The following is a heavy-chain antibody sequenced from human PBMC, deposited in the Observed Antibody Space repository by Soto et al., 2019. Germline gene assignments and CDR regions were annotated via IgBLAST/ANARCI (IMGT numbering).Heavy chain of an antibody. CDR2: IFYTGST. J-gene: IGHJ6*02. Sequence: SETLSLTCTVSGGSISTYYWSWIRQPPGKGLEWIGYIFYTGSTNYNPSLKSRATISVDRSKNQFSLKLSSVTAADTAVYYCAGSGYYHNSGMDVWGQGTTVTVSS. V-gene: IGHV4-59*12. D-gene: IGHD3-22*01. CDR1: GGSISTYY. CDR3: AGSGYYHNSGMDV.